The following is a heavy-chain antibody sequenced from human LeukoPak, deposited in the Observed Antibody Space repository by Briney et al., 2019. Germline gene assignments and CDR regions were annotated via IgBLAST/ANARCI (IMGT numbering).Heavy chain of an antibody. CDR3: ARGPGPIAGTKNPFDI. D-gene: IGHD1-14*01. CDR2: ISYDGSNK. Sequence: GGSLRLSCAASGFTFSAYAMHWVRQAPGKGLEWVAVISYDGSNKYYADSVKGRFTISGDKSKDTLYLQMNSLRPEDTAVYYYARGPGPIAGTKNPFDIWGQGTMVTVSS. V-gene: IGHV3-30*01. CDR1: GFTFSAYA. J-gene: IGHJ3*02.